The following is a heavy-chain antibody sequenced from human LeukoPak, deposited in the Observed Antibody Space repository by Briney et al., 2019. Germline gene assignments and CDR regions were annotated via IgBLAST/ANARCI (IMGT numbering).Heavy chain of an antibody. CDR3: ARDTPAPESLGAFDI. D-gene: IGHD1-14*01. Sequence: GASVKVSCKASGGTFSSYAISWVRQAPGQGLEWVGGIIPIFGTANYAQKFQGRVTITADESTSTAYMELSSLRSEDTAVYYCARDTPAPESLGAFDIWGQGTMVTVSS. CDR1: GGTFSSYA. CDR2: IIPIFGTA. J-gene: IGHJ3*02. V-gene: IGHV1-69*01.